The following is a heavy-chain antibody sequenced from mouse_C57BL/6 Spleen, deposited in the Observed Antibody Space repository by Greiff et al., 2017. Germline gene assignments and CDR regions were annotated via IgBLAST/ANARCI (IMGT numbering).Heavy chain of an antibody. CDR1: GFTFSDYG. D-gene: IGHD1-1*01. Sequence: DVKLVESGGGLVKPGGSLKLSCAASGFTFSDYGMHWVRPAPEKGLEWVAYISSGSSTIYYADTVKGLFTISRDNAKNTLFLQMTSLRSEYTAMYYCAKDDYGSSFDYWGQGTTLTVSS. J-gene: IGHJ2*01. CDR3: AKDDYGSSFDY. CDR2: ISSGSSTI. V-gene: IGHV5-17*01.